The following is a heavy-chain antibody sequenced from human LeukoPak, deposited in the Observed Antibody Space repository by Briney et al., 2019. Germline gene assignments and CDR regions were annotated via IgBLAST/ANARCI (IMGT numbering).Heavy chain of an antibody. D-gene: IGHD1-26*01. CDR3: ATVEWELLQDVPYAEYFQH. CDR2: ISAYNGNT. Sequence: ASVKVSCKASGYTFTSYGISWVRQAPGQGLEWMGWISAYNGNTDYAQKLQGRVTMTEDTSTDTAYMELSSLRSEDTAVYYCATVEWELLQDVPYAEYFQHWGQGTLVTVSS. V-gene: IGHV1-18*01. CDR1: GYTFTSYG. J-gene: IGHJ1*01.